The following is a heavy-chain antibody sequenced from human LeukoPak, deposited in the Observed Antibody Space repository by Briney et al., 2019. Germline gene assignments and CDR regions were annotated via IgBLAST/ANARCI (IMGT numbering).Heavy chain of an antibody. CDR2: IYYSGST. CDR1: GGSISSSNYY. J-gene: IGHJ4*02. Sequence: PSETLSLTCTVSGGSISSSNYYWGWIRQPPGKGLEWIGSIYYSGSTYYNPSLKSRVTMSVDTSKNQFSLKLSSVAAADTAVYYCARHRRYSSGQRGDGSLDYWGQGTLVTVSS. D-gene: IGHD6-19*01. V-gene: IGHV4-39*01. CDR3: ARHRRYSSGQRGDGSLDY.